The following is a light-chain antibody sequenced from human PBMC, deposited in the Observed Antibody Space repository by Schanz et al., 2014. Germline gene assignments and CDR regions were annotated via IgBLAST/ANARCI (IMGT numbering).Light chain of an antibody. Sequence: QSVLTQPPSASGTPGQRVTISCSGSSSNVGSNGVNWYQQLPGAAPKLLIYGNNQRPSGVPDRFSGSRSGTSASLAITGLQAEDEDDYYCSSYTSSSTVVFGGGTKLTVL. CDR1: SSNVGSNG. V-gene: IGLV1-44*01. CDR2: GNN. CDR3: SSYTSSSTVV. J-gene: IGLJ2*01.